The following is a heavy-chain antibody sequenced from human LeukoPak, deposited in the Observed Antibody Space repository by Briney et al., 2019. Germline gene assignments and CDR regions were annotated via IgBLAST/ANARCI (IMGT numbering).Heavy chain of an antibody. CDR2: NYYSGST. D-gene: IGHD1-1*01. Sequence: SETLSLTCTVSGGSISSYYWSSIRQPPGKGLEWIGYNYYSGSTNYNPSLKSRVTISVDTSKNQFSLKLSSVTAADTAVYYCARGGTRYGMDVWGQGTTVTVSS. CDR3: ARGGTRYGMDV. V-gene: IGHV4-59*01. CDR1: GGSISSYY. J-gene: IGHJ6*02.